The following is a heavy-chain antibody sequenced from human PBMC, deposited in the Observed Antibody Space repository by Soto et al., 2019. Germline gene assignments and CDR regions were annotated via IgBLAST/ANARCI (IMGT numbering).Heavy chain of an antibody. J-gene: IGHJ6*03. Sequence: SETLSLTCTVSGGSISSYYWSWIRQPPGKGLEWIGYIYYSGSTNYNPSLKSRVTISVDTSKNQFSLKLSSVTAADTAVYYCARSPWVEYYDILTGYGYYYYMDVWGKGTTVTVSS. D-gene: IGHD3-9*01. V-gene: IGHV4-59*08. CDR2: IYYSGST. CDR1: GGSISSYY. CDR3: ARSPWVEYYDILTGYGYYYYMDV.